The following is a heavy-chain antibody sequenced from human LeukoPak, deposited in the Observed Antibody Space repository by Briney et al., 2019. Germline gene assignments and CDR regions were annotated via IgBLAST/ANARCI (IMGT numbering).Heavy chain of an antibody. CDR1: GFTFSSYS. D-gene: IGHD5-12*01. Sequence: PGGSLRLSCAASGFTFSSYSMNWVRQAPGKGLEWVSSISSSSSYIYYADSVKGRFTTSRDNAKNSLYLQMNSLRAEDTAVYYCARDSGGYDPTDYFDYWGQGTLVTVSS. J-gene: IGHJ4*02. CDR2: ISSSSSYI. V-gene: IGHV3-21*01. CDR3: ARDSGGYDPTDYFDY.